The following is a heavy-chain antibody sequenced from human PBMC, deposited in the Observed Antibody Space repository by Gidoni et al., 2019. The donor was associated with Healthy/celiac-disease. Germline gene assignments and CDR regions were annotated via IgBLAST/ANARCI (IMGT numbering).Heavy chain of an antibody. CDR3: TTAPDSGSVYYYYYMDV. J-gene: IGHJ6*03. CDR2: IKSKTDGGTT. D-gene: IGHD3-10*01. V-gene: IGHV3-15*01. CDR1: GCTFSNAW. Sequence: EVQLVESGGGLVKPGGSLRLSCAASGCTFSNAWMRWVRQAPGKGLGWVGRIKSKTDGGTTDYAAPVKGRFTISRDDSKNTLYLQMNSLKTEDTAVYYCTTAPDSGSVYYYYYMDVWGKGTTVTVSS.